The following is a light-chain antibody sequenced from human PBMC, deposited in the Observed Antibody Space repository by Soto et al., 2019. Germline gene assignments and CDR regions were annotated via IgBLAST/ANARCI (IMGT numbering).Light chain of an antibody. J-gene: IGLJ1*01. V-gene: IGLV1-44*01. CDR2: NNN. CDR1: SSNIGSNT. CDR3: AAWDDSLSGYV. Sequence: QSVLTQPPSTSGTPGQRGTISCSGSSSNIGSNTVSWCQQLPGTAPKPLIYNNNQRPSGVPDRFSGSKSGTSASLAISGLQSEDEADYYCAAWDDSLSGYVFGTGTKLTVL.